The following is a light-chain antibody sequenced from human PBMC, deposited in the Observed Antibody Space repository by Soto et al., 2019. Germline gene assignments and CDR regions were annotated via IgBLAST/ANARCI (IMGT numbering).Light chain of an antibody. J-gene: IGKJ5*01. CDR1: QSVGTN. CDR2: GAS. V-gene: IGKV3-15*01. CDR3: QQLNYWPRIT. Sequence: EIVLTQSPATLSLSPGDRATLSCRASQSVGTNLAWYQQRPGQAPRLLVYGASTRASGIPPRFSGSGSGTDFTLTISSLQSEDFAVYYCQQLNYWPRITFGQGTRLEI.